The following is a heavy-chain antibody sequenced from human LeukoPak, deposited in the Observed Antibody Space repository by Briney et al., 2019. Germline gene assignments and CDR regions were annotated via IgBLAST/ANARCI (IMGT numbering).Heavy chain of an antibody. CDR2: VYYSGTT. CDR3: ARAVGAPFDY. CDR1: GGSISLSYYY. J-gene: IGHJ4*02. V-gene: IGHV4-39*07. Sequence: TSETLSLTCSVSGGSISLSYYYWGWIRQPPGKALEWIGSVYYSGTTSYNPSLKSRVTISVDMSKNHFSLRLSSVTAADTAVYYCARAVGAPFDYWGQGTLVTVSS. D-gene: IGHD2-15*01.